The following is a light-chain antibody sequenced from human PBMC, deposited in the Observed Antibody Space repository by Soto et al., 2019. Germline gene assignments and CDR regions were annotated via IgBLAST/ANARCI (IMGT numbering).Light chain of an antibody. CDR3: QQSYSTPLT. J-gene: IGKJ4*01. V-gene: IGKV1-39*01. Sequence: DIQMTQSPSSLSASVGDRVNITCRASQSITSYLNWYQQKPGKAPMLLIYAASSLQSGVPSRFSGSGSGTDFTLTISSLQPEDFATYYCQQSYSTPLTFGGGTKVQIK. CDR1: QSITSY. CDR2: AAS.